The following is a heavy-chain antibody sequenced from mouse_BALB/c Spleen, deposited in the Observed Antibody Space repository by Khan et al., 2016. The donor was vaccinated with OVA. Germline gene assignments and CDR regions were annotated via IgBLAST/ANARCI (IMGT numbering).Heavy chain of an antibody. V-gene: IGHV14-3*02. CDR2: ISPANGNT. D-gene: IGHD2-3*01. Sequence: EVQLQQSGAELVKPGASVKLSCTASGFNIKDTYIHWVKQRPEQGLEWIGRISPANGNTTYDPKFQGKATITADTSSNTSYLQLSSLTSEDTAVYYCDHPAYDPWYFEVWGAGTTVTVSS. CDR1: GFNIKDTY. J-gene: IGHJ1*01. CDR3: DHPAYDPWYFEV.